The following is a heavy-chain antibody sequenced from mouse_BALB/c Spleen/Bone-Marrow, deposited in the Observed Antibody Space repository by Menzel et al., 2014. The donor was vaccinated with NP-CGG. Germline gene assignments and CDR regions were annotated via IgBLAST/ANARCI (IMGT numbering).Heavy chain of an antibody. V-gene: IGHV1S81*02. Sequence: QVQLQQSGAELVKPGASVKLSCKASGYTFTSYGMHWVKQRPGQGLEWIGEINPSNGRTNYNEKFKSKATLTVDKSSSTAYMQLSSLTSEDSAVYYCARRATTVVATDYWGQGTTLTISS. D-gene: IGHD1-1*01. CDR3: ARRATTVVATDY. CDR1: GYTFTSYG. J-gene: IGHJ2*01. CDR2: INPSNGRT.